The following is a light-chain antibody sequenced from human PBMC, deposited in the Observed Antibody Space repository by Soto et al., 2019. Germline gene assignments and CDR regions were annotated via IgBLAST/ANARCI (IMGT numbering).Light chain of an antibody. CDR1: SSDVGGYDY. CDR2: EVS. V-gene: IGLV2-8*01. Sequence: QSVLTRPPSASVSPGQSVTISCTGTSSDVGGYDYVSWYQQHPGKAPKLMIYEVSKRPSGVPDRFSGSKSGNTASLTVSGLQAEDEADYYCSSYAGSSTYVFGTGTKVTVL. J-gene: IGLJ1*01. CDR3: SSYAGSSTYV.